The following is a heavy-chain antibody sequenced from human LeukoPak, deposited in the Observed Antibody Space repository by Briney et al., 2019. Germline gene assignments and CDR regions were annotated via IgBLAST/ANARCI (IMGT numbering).Heavy chain of an antibody. V-gene: IGHV1-69*05. D-gene: IGHD3-22*01. J-gene: IGHJ5*02. CDR2: IIPIFGTA. Sequence: GASAKVSCKASGYTFTSYDISWVRQAPGQGLEWMGGIIPIFGTANYAQKFQGRVTITTDESTSTAYMELSSLRSEDTAVYYCARDEYYYDSSGYSVWFDPWGQGTLVTVSS. CDR1: GYTFTSYD. CDR3: ARDEYYYDSSGYSVWFDP.